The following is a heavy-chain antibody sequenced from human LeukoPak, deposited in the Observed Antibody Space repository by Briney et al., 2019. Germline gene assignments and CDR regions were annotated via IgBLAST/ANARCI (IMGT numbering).Heavy chain of an antibody. J-gene: IGHJ4*02. V-gene: IGHV4-34*12. D-gene: IGHD6-6*01. CDR2: MIHSGST. CDR3: ARRYSSSSSFFDY. Sequence: PSETLSLTCAVYGGSFSGYSWSWIRQPPGKGLEWVGEMIHSGSTNYNPSLKSRVTISVDTSKNQFSLKVSSVTAADTAVYYCARRYSSSSSFFDYWGQGTLVTVSS. CDR1: GGSFSGYS.